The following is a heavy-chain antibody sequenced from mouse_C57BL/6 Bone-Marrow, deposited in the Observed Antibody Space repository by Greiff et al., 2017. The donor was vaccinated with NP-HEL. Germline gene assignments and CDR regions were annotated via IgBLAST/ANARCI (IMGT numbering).Heavy chain of an antibody. CDR3: ARDLFYSNYEAWFAY. CDR1: GYTFTSYW. J-gene: IGHJ3*01. V-gene: IGHV1-72*01. D-gene: IGHD2-5*01. CDR2: IDPNSGGT. Sequence: VQLQQPGAELVKPGASVKLSCKASGYTFTSYWMHWVKQRPGRGLEWIGRIDPNSGGTKYNEKFKSKATLTVYKPSSTAYMQLSSLTSEDSAVYYCARDLFYSNYEAWFAYWGQGTLVTVSA.